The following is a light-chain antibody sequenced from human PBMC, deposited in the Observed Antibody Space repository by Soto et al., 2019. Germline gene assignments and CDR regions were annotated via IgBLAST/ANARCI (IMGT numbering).Light chain of an antibody. CDR2: DSS. V-gene: IGKV3-11*01. CDR1: QSVGSY. Sequence: EIVLTQSPATLSLSPGERATLSCRASQSVGSYLGWYQQKPGQAPRLLIYDSSNRATGIPARLSGSGSGPDFTLTISGLEPEDFAVYYCQQRSNWPRTCGQGTRLEIK. CDR3: QQRSNWPRT. J-gene: IGKJ5*01.